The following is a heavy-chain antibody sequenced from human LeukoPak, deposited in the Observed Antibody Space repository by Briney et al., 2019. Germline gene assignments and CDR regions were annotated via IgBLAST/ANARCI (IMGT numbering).Heavy chain of an antibody. CDR1: GGSISSYY. CDR2: IYYSGST. J-gene: IGHJ4*02. D-gene: IGHD6-13*01. V-gene: IGHV4-59*08. Sequence: SETLSLTCTVSGGSISSYYWSWIRQPPGKGLEWIGYIYYSGSTNYNPSLKSRVTISVDTSKNQFSLKLSSVTAADTAVYYCASRIAAAGTGGYYFDYWGQGTLVTVSS. CDR3: ASRIAAAGTGGYYFDY.